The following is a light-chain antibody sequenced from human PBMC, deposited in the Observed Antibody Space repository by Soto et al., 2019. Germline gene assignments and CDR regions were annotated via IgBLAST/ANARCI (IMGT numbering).Light chain of an antibody. J-gene: IGLJ1*01. CDR1: SSNIGNNP. Sequence: QPVLTQPPSVSEAPRQRVTISCSGSSSNIGNNPVNWYQQFPGKAPKLLIYYDDMLYSGVSDRFSGSKSGNTAALTISGLQPEDEAEYYCNSYSSTSFYVFGTGTKLTVL. V-gene: IGLV1-36*01. CDR2: YDD. CDR3: NSYSSTSFYV.